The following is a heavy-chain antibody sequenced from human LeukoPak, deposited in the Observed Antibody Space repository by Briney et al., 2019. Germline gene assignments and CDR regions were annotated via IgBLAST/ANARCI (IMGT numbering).Heavy chain of an antibody. CDR2: ISGNGGNT. Sequence: GGSQRLSCSASGFTFSSYAMHWVRQAPGKGLEYVSAISGNGGNTYYADSLKGRFTISRDNSKNTLYLQMSSLRVEDTAVYYCVITSATGPLDYWGQGTLVTVSS. CDR3: VITSATGPLDY. V-gene: IGHV3-64D*09. J-gene: IGHJ4*02. D-gene: IGHD6-6*01. CDR1: GFTFSSYA.